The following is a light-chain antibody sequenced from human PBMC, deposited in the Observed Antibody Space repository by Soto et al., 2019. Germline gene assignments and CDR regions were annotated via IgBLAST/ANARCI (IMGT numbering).Light chain of an antibody. Sequence: QSALTQPASVSGSPGQSITISCTGTSSDVGGYNYVSWYQQHPGKAPKLMIYDVSNQPSGVSNRFSGSKSGNTASLTISGLQAEDEADYYCISYTRSSTLDVVFGGGTKVTVL. V-gene: IGLV2-14*01. CDR3: ISYTRSSTLDVV. CDR2: DVS. CDR1: SSDVGGYNY. J-gene: IGLJ2*01.